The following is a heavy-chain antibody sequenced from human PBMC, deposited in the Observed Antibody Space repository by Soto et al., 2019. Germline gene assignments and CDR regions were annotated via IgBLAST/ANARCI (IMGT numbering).Heavy chain of an antibody. V-gene: IGHV3-30*18. CDR1: GFSFSDFG. CDR2: ISNDGSNQ. Sequence: QVQLVESGGGVVQPGRSLRLSCAPSGFSFSDFGMHWVRQDPGKGLEWVAAISNDGSNQYYGDSVKSRFSISRDHSNNRLYLQMNNLKVEDSAIYFCAKETRSRAVTATRVNGMDVWGQGTTVTVSS. D-gene: IGHD2-21*02. J-gene: IGHJ6*02. CDR3: AKETRSRAVTATRVNGMDV.